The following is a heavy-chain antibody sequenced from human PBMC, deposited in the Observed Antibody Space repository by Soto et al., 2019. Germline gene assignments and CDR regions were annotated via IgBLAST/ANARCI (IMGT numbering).Heavy chain of an antibody. CDR1: GYSFTSYW. CDR3: ARGWYSSSSDAFDI. Sequence: GESLKISCKGSGYSFTSYWIGWVRQMPGKGLEWMGIIYPGDSDPRYSPSFQGRFTISAAKSTSTAYLQWSSLKASDTAMYYCARGWYSSSSDAFDIWGQGTMVTVSS. CDR2: IYPGDSDP. J-gene: IGHJ3*02. D-gene: IGHD6-13*01. V-gene: IGHV5-51*01.